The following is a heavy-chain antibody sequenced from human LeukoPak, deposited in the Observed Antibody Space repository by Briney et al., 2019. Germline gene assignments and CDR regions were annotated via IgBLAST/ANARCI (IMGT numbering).Heavy chain of an antibody. CDR2: IYYSGST. CDR3: ARVRAAAIPYYFDY. J-gene: IGHJ4*02. Sequence: PSETLSLTCTVSGGSISSYYWSWIRQTPGKGLEWIGYIYYSGSTNFNPSLKSRVTISVDTSKNQFSLKMSSVTAADTAAYYCARVRAAAIPYYFDYWGQGTLVTVSS. D-gene: IGHD6-13*01. CDR1: GGSISSYY. V-gene: IGHV4-59*01.